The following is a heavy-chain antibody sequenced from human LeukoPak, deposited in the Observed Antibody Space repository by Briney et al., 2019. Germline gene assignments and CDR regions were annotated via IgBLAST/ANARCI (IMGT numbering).Heavy chain of an antibody. J-gene: IGHJ4*02. CDR1: GFTFSSYG. V-gene: IGHV3-30*18. CDR2: ISYDGSNK. D-gene: IGHD3-16*01. CDR3: AKDNTYDWDYIDH. Sequence: GGSLRLSCAASGFTFSSYGMHWVRQAPGKGLEWVAVISYDGSNKYYADSVKGRFTISRDNSKNTLYLQMNSLRVADTAVYYCAKDNTYDWDYIDHWGRGILVTVSS.